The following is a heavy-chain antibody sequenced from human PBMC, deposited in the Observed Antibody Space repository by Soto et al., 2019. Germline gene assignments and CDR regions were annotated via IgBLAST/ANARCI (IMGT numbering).Heavy chain of an antibody. CDR3: ARSTSPYYDILTGYYDPLYFDY. CDR2: IYYSGST. J-gene: IGHJ4*02. Sequence: PSETLSLTCTVSGGSISSSSYYWGWIRQPPGKGLEWIGSIYYSGSTYYNPSLKSRVTISVDTSKNQFSLKLSSVTAADPAVYYCARSTSPYYDILTGYYDPLYFDYWGQGTLVTVSS. CDR1: GGSISSSSYY. D-gene: IGHD3-9*01. V-gene: IGHV4-39*01.